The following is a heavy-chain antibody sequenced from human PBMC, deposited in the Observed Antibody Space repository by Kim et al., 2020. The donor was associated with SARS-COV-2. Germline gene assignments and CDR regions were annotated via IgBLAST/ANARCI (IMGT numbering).Heavy chain of an antibody. D-gene: IGHD2-8*01. CDR1: GFTFSDYY. J-gene: IGHJ4*02. CDR2: ISTISHYT. CDR3: ARNRQVYYSDY. Sequence: GGSLRLSCSTSGFTFSDYYMSWIRQAPGKGLEWISHISTISHYTNYADSAKGRFSISRDNAKNSLYPEMNNLRAEDTAVYYCARNRQVYYSDYWGQGTL. V-gene: IGHV3-11*06.